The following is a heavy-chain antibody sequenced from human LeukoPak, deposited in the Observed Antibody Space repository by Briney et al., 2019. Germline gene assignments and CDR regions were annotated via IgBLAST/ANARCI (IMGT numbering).Heavy chain of an antibody. J-gene: IGHJ4*02. D-gene: IGHD2-2*01. Sequence: SETLSLTCAVYGGSFSGYYWSWIRQPPGKGLEWIGEINHSGSTNYNPSLKSRVTISVDTSKNQSSLKLSSVTAADTAVYYCARGKDCSSTSCYEIMYYFDYWGQGTLVTVSS. V-gene: IGHV4-34*01. CDR2: INHSGST. CDR1: GGSFSGYY. CDR3: ARGKDCSSTSCYEIMYYFDY.